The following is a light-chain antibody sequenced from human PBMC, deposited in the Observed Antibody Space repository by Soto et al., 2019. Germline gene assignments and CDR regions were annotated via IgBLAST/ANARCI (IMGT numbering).Light chain of an antibody. CDR3: SSYTSSSTLWV. CDR2: EVS. V-gene: IGLV2-14*01. J-gene: IGLJ3*02. CDR1: SSDVGGYNA. Sequence: QSALTQPASVSGSPGQSITISCTGTSSDVGGYNAVSWYQQHPGKAPKLMISEVSNRPSGVSNRFSGSKSGNTASLTISGLQAEDEADYYCSSYTSSSTLWVFGGGTKLNVL.